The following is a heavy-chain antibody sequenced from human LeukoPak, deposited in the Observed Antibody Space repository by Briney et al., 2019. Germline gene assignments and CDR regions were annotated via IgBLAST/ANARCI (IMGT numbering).Heavy chain of an antibody. CDR3: AREWYYDFWSGYPGALQFDP. CDR2: ISSSSTI. CDR1: GFTFSSYS. V-gene: IGHV3-48*01. Sequence: GGSLRLSCAASGFTFSSYSMNWVRQAPGKGLEWVSYISSSSTIYYADSVKGRFTISRDNAKNSLYLQMNSLRAEDTAVYYCAREWYYDFWSGYPGALQFDPWGQGTLVTVSS. J-gene: IGHJ5*02. D-gene: IGHD3-3*01.